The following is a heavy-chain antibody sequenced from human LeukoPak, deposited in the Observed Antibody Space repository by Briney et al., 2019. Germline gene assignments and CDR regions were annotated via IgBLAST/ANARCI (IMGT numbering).Heavy chain of an antibody. V-gene: IGHV1-8*03. J-gene: IGHJ4*02. D-gene: IGHD3-10*02. CDR1: GYTFTSYD. Sequence: GASVKVSCKASGYTFTSYDINWVRQATAQGLEWMGWMNPNSGNTGYAQKFQGRVTITRNTSISTAYMELSSLRSEDTAVYYCARARIGRVESYVRPFDYWGQGTLVTVSS. CDR2: MNPNSGNT. CDR3: ARARIGRVESYVRPFDY.